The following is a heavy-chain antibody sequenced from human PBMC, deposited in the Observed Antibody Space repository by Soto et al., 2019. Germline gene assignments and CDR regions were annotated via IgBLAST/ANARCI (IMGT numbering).Heavy chain of an antibody. D-gene: IGHD1-26*01. CDR2: IYPGDSDT. CDR3: VRHLTSSGSYYYCYGRDV. CDR1: GYSFTSYW. V-gene: IGHV5-51*07. J-gene: IGHJ6*01. Sequence: PGESRKISCKGSGYSFTSYWIGWVHQLPVKGLEWMGIIYPGDSDTRYSPSLQGQVTSSADKSISTAYLQWSSLKASDTAMYYCVRHLTSSGSYYYCYGRDVWGQGTRVTVSS.